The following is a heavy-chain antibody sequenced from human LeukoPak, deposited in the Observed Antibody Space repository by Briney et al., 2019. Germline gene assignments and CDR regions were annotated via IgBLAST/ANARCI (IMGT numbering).Heavy chain of an antibody. CDR1: GFTFYDYW. J-gene: IGHJ5*02. CDR3: VTGRGDL. CDR2: IKQDGSEK. Sequence: PGGSLRLSCAASGFTFYDYWMNWGRQTPGKGLEWVAIIKQDGSEKFYVDSVKGRFIISRDNVKSSLSLQMNSVRAEDAGVYYCVTGRGDLWGQGTLVTVSS. V-gene: IGHV3-7*01.